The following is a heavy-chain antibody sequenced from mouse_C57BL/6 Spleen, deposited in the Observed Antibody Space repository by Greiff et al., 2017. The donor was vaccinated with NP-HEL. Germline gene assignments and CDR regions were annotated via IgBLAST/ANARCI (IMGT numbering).Heavy chain of an antibody. V-gene: IGHV5-16*01. CDR3: ARAFYDPYAMDY. D-gene: IGHD2-3*01. J-gene: IGHJ4*01. CDR1: GFTFSDYY. Sequence: EVMLVESEGGLVQPGSSMKLSCTASGFTFSDYYMAWVRQVPEKGLEWVANINYDGSSTYYLDSLKSRFIISRDNVKNILYLQMSSLKSEDTATYYCARAFYDPYAMDYWGQGTSVTVSS. CDR2: INYDGSST.